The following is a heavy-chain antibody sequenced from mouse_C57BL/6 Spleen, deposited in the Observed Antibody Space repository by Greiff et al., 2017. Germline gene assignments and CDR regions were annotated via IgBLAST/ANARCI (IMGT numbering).Heavy chain of an antibody. D-gene: IGHD2-14*01. J-gene: IGHJ2*01. V-gene: IGHV1-15*01. CDR1: GYTFTDYE. Sequence: QVQLQQSGAELVRPGASVTLSCKASGYTFTDYEMHWVKQTPVHGLEWIGAIDPETGGTAYNQKFKGKAILTADKSSSTAYMELRSLTSEDSAVYYCTRIGTGDYFDYWGQGTTLTVSS. CDR3: TRIGTGDYFDY. CDR2: IDPETGGT.